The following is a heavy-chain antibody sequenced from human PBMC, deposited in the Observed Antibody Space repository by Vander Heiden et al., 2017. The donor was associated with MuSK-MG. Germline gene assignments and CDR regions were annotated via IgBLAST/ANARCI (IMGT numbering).Heavy chain of an antibody. V-gene: IGHV4-39*07. D-gene: IGHD6-19*01. J-gene: IGHJ6*02. CDR2: IYYSGST. Sequence: QLQLQQSGPGLVKPSAKLSPTRTVSGGSISSSSYYWGWIRQPPGKGLEWIGSIYYSGSTYYNPSLKSRVTISVDTSKNQFSLKLSSVTAADTAVYYCASGYSSGWYGDYYYYGMDVWGQGTTVTVSS. CDR1: GGSISSSSYY. CDR3: ASGYSSGWYGDYYYYGMDV.